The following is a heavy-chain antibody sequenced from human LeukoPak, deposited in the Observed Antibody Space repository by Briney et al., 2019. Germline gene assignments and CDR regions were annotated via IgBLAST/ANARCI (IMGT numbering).Heavy chain of an antibody. V-gene: IGHV4-4*07. CDR2: IYTSGSA. CDR3: AREIGDYYDSSGYRTYYFDY. CDR1: GGSISSYY. J-gene: IGHJ4*02. Sequence: SETLSLTCTVSGGSISSYYWSWIRQPAGKGLEWIGRIYTSGSANYNPSLKSRVTMSVDTSKNQISLKLSSVTAADTAVYYCAREIGDYYDSSGYRTYYFDYWGQGTLVTVSS. D-gene: IGHD3-22*01.